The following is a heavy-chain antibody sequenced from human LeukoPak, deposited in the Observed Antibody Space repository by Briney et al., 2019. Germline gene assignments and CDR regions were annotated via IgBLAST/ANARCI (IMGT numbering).Heavy chain of an antibody. CDR2: ISAYNGNT. D-gene: IGHD2-2*01. CDR1: GYTFTSYD. Sequence: GASVKVSCKASGYTFTSYDINWVRQATGQGLEWMGWISAYNGNTNYAQKLQGRVTMTTDTSTSTAYMELRSLRSDDTAVYYCARVVPAAMGWAYYYYMDVWGKGTTVTISS. J-gene: IGHJ6*03. V-gene: IGHV1-18*01. CDR3: ARVVPAAMGWAYYYYMDV.